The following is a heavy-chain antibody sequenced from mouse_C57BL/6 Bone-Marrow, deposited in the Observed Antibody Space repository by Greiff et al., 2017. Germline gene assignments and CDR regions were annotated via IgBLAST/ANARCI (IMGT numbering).Heavy chain of an antibody. V-gene: IGHV1-69*01. CDR1: GYTFTSYW. CDR3: ARYSVTTVGFAY. Sequence: VQLQQPGAELVMPGASVKLSCKASGYTFTSYWMHWVKQRPGQGLEWIGEIDPSDSYTNYNQKFKGKSTLTVDKSSSTAYMQLSSLTSEDSAVYYCARYSVTTVGFAYWGQGTLVTVSA. J-gene: IGHJ3*01. D-gene: IGHD1-1*01. CDR2: IDPSDSYT.